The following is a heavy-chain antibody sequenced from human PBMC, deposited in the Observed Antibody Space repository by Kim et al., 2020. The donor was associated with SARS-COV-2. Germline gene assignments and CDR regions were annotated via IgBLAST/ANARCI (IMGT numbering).Heavy chain of an antibody. CDR2: IYYSGST. CDR1: GGSISSGGYY. J-gene: IGHJ6*02. V-gene: IGHV4-31*03. CDR3: ARDPLTTGRNGGGLYYYSGMDV. D-gene: IGHD4-17*01. Sequence: SETLSLTCTVSGGSISSGGYYWSWIRQHPGKGLEWIGYIYYSGSTYYNPSLKSRVTISVDTSKNQFSLKLSSVTAADTAVYYCARDPLTTGRNGGGLYYYSGMDVWGQGTTVTVSS.